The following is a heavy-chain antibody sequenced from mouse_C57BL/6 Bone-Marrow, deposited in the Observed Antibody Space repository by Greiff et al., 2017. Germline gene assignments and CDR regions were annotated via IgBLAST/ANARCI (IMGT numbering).Heavy chain of an antibody. CDR1: GYTFTSYD. Sequence: QVQLKESGPELVKPGASVKLSCKASGYTFTSYDINWVKQRPGQGLAWIGWIYPRDGSTKYNEKFKGKATLTVDTSSSTAYMELHSLTSEDSAVYFCARCITTVVPYFDYWGQGTTLTVSS. CDR2: IYPRDGST. J-gene: IGHJ2*01. V-gene: IGHV1-85*01. CDR3: ARCITTVVPYFDY. D-gene: IGHD1-1*01.